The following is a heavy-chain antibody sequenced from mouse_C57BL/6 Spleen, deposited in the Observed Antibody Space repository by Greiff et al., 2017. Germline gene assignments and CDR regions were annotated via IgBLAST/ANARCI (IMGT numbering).Heavy chain of an antibody. CDR3: TTWTPINAMDY. J-gene: IGHJ4*01. Sequence: EVQLKESGAELVRPGASVKLSCTASGFNIKDDYMHWVKQRPEQGLEWIGWIDPENGDTEYASKFQGKATITADTSSNTAYLQLSSLTSEDTAVYYCTTWTPINAMDYWGQGTSVTVSS. V-gene: IGHV14-4*01. CDR2: IDPENGDT. CDR1: GFNIKDDY.